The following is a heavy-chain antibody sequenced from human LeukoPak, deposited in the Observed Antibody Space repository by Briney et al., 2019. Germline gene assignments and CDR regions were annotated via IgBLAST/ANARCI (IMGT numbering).Heavy chain of an antibody. Sequence: GGSLRLSCAASGLTFSSYAMQWVRQAPGKRLEWVAFIRYDGSNKYYADSVKGRFTISRDNSKNTLYLQMNSLRAEDTAVYYCAKGPITMIVVVMTYFDYWGQGTLVTVSS. V-gene: IGHV3-30*02. D-gene: IGHD3-22*01. J-gene: IGHJ4*02. CDR3: AKGPITMIVVVMTYFDY. CDR1: GLTFSSYA. CDR2: IRYDGSNK.